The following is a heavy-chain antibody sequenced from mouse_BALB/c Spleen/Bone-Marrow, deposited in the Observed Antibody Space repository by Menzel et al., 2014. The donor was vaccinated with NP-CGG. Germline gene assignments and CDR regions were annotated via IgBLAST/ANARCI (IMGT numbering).Heavy chain of an antibody. V-gene: IGHV1-31*01. J-gene: IGHJ4*01. Sequence: EVQGVESGPELMKPGASVKISCKASGYSFTGYYMHWVKQSHVKSLEWIGRINPYNGATSYNQNFKDKASLTVDKSSSTAYMELHSLTSEDSAVYYCASNYYGYAMDYWGQGTSVTVSS. D-gene: IGHD1-1*01. CDR3: ASNYYGYAMDY. CDR2: INPYNGAT. CDR1: GYSFTGYY.